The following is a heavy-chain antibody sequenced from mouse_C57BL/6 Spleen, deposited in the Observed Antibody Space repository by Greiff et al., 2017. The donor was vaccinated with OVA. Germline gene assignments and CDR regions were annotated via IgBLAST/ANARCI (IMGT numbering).Heavy chain of an antibody. D-gene: IGHD2-3*01. CDR2: ISSGSSTI. J-gene: IGHJ1*03. V-gene: IGHV5-17*01. Sequence: DVMLVESGGGLVKPGGSLKLSCAASGFTFSDYGMHWVRQAPEKGLEWVAYISSGSSTIYYADTVKGRFTISRDNAKNTLFLQMTSLRSEDTAMYYCARGDGYYWYFDGWGTGTTVTVSS. CDR3: ARGDGYYWYFDG. CDR1: GFTFSDYG.